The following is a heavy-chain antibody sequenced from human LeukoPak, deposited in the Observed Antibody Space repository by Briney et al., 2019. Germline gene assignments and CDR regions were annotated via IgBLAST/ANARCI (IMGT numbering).Heavy chain of an antibody. V-gene: IGHV3-21*01. CDR3: ARDDARRVGIAVAGVFDYYYGMDV. CDR1: GFTFSRYS. D-gene: IGHD6-19*01. CDR2: ISRSSSYI. Sequence: GGSLRLSCAASGFTFSRYSMNWVRQAPGKGLEGVSYISRSSSYIYYADSGKGRFTISRDNAKNSLYLQMNSLRAEDTAVYYCARDDARRVGIAVAGVFDYYYGMDVWGQGTTVTVSS. J-gene: IGHJ6*02.